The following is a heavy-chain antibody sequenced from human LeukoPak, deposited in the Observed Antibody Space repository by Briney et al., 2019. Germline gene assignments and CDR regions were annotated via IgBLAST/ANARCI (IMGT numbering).Heavy chain of an antibody. D-gene: IGHD3-3*01. CDR2: IKEDGTQK. J-gene: IGHJ6*03. Sequence: PGRSLRLSCAASGFTFNKSWMSWVRQAPGKGPEWVANIKEDGTQKYYVDSVKGRFTISRDNAKNSLYLQMNSLRAEDTAVYYCARSGGYYDFWSGDYYYYYYYMDVWGKGTTVTVSS. V-gene: IGHV3-7*01. CDR1: GFTFNKSW. CDR3: ARSGGYYDFWSGDYYYYYYYMDV.